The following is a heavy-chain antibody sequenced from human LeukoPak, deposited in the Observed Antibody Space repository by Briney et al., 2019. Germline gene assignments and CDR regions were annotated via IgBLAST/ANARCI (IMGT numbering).Heavy chain of an antibody. CDR3: AKDISMVELGRGPGY. CDR1: GFTFDDYA. D-gene: IGHD1-26*01. V-gene: IGHV3-43*02. CDR2: ISGDGGST. Sequence: GGSLRLSCAASGFTFDDYAMHWVRQAPGKGLEWVSLISGDGGSTYYADSVKGRFTISRDNSKNSLYLQMNSLGTEDTALYYCAKDISMVELGRGPGYWGQGTLVTVSS. J-gene: IGHJ4*02.